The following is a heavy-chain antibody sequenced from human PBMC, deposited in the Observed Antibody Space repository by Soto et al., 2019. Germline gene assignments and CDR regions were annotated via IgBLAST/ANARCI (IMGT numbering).Heavy chain of an antibody. CDR2: INPNSGGT. CDR3: ARERVYSGYDRGLGVYYYGMDV. J-gene: IGHJ6*02. Sequence: ASVKVSFKASGYTFTGYYIQWMRQAPGQGLEWMGWINPNSGGTNYAQKFQGWVTMTRDTSISTAYMELSRLRSDDTAVYYCARERVYSGYDRGLGVYYYGMDVWGQGTTVTVSS. D-gene: IGHD5-12*01. V-gene: IGHV1-2*04. CDR1: GYTFTGYY.